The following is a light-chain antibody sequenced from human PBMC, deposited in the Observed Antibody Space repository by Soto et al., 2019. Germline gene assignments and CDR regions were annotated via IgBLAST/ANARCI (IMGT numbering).Light chain of an antibody. V-gene: IGKV3-20*01. Sequence: EIVLTQSPGTLSLSPGERATLSCRASQSVSSSYLAWYQQKPGQAPRLLMYGASSRATGIPDRFSGSGSGTDFKLTISRLEPEDSAVYYCQQYGSSPRTFGQGTNLEIK. CDR2: GAS. CDR3: QQYGSSPRT. J-gene: IGKJ2*01. CDR1: QSVSSSY.